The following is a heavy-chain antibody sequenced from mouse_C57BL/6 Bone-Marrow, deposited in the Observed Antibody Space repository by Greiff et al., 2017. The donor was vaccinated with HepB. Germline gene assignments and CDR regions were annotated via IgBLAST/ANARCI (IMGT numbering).Heavy chain of an antibody. CDR3: ARGAYDYDKIYWYFDV. CDR1: GFNIKNTY. D-gene: IGHD2-4*01. J-gene: IGHJ1*03. V-gene: IGHV14-3*01. Sequence: VQLKESVAELVRPGASVKLSCTASGFNIKNTYMHWVKQRPEQGLEWIGRIDPANGNTKYAPKFQGKATITADTSSNTAYLQLSSLTSEDTAIYYCARGAYDYDKIYWYFDVWGTGTTVTVSS. CDR2: IDPANGNT.